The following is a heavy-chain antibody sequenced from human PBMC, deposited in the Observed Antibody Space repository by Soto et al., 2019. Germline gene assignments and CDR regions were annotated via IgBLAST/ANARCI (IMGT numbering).Heavy chain of an antibody. CDR2: IIPIFGTA. Sequence: SVKVSCKASGGTFSSYAISWVRQAPGQGLEWMGGIIPIFGTANYAQKFQGRVTITADKSTSTAYMELSSLRSEAPAAYYSASFYPPLRVAARHYCHYGMDLWGQGTTVTVSS. J-gene: IGHJ6*02. D-gene: IGHD6-6*01. V-gene: IGHV1-69*06. CDR1: GGTFSSYA. CDR3: ASFYPPLRVAARHYCHYGMDL.